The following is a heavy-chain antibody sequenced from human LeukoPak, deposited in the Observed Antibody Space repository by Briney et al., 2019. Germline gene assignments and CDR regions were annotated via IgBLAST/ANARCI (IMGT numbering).Heavy chain of an antibody. V-gene: IGHV3-23*01. CDR1: GFTFSSYA. J-gene: IGHJ4*02. D-gene: IGHD2-2*01. CDR2: ISGSGGST. CDR3: FTLGYQLLPHHFDY. Sequence: PGGSLRLSCAASGFTFSSYAMSWVRQAPGKGLEWVSAISGSGGSTYYADSVKGRFTISRDNSKNTLYLQMNSLRAEDTAVYYCFTLGYQLLPHHFDYWGQGTLVTVYS.